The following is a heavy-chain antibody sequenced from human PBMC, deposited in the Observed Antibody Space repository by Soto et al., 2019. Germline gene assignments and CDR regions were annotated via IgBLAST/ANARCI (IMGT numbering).Heavy chain of an antibody. CDR3: ARGLGILTGHRDGWFDP. CDR2: IYYSGST. CDR1: GGSISSYY. D-gene: IGHD3-9*01. J-gene: IGHJ5*02. Sequence: QVQLQESGPGLVKPSETLSLTCTVSGGSISSYYWSWIRQPPGKGLEWIGYIYYSGSTNYNPSLKSRVTISVDTSKNQFSLKLSSVTAADTAVYYCARGLGILTGHRDGWFDPWGQGTLVTVSS. V-gene: IGHV4-59*01.